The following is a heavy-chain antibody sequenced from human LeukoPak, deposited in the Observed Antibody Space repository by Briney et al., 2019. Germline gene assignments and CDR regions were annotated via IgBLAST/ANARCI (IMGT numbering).Heavy chain of an antibody. V-gene: IGHV3-48*02. Sequence: GGSLRLSCAASGFTFSNYNMNWVRQAPGKGLEWVSYITSRSSSIYYADSVKGRFTISRDNAQNLLYLQMNSLRDEDTAVYYCARDSRFGKLLIPYFDYWGQGTLVTVSS. CDR2: ITSRSSSI. J-gene: IGHJ4*02. D-gene: IGHD3-10*01. CDR1: GFTFSNYN. CDR3: ARDSRFGKLLIPYFDY.